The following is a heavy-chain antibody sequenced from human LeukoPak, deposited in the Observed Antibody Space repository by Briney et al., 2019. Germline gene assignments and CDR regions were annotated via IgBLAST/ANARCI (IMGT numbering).Heavy chain of an antibody. CDR1: GYTFTSYG. D-gene: IGHD3-16*01. CDR3: ARVAGWPMMRSFDY. J-gene: IGHJ4*02. CDR2: ISAYNGNT. V-gene: IGHV1-18*01. Sequence: GASVKVSCKASGYTFTSYGISWVRQAPGQGLEWMRWISAYNGNTNYAQKLQGRVTMTTDTATSTAYMELRSLRSDDTAVYYCARVAGWPMMRSFDYWGEGSLVSVCS.